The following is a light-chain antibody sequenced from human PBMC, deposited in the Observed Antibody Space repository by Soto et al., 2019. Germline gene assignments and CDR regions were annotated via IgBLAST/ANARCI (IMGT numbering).Light chain of an antibody. CDR3: SSYTTSSPHV. J-gene: IGLJ1*01. CDR2: EVS. CDR1: SSDVGGYAY. V-gene: IGLV2-14*01. Sequence: QSALTQPASWSVSPGQTITISCTGTSSDVGGYAYVSWYQQHPGRAPKLLIYEVSNRPSRISNRFSGSKSGNAASLTISGLQAEDEADYFCSSYTTSSPHVFGTGTKLTVL.